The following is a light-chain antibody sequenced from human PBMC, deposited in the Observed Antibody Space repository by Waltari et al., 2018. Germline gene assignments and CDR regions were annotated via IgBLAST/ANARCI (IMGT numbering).Light chain of an antibody. CDR1: QSVTSSY. J-gene: IGKJ1*01. CDR2: GAS. CDR3: QQYGSSPWT. V-gene: IGKV3-20*01. Sequence: EIVLTHSPGTLSLSPGERATLSCRASQSVTSSYLAWYQQKPGQAPRLLMFGASSRATGTPDRFSGSGSGTDFTLTISRLEPEDFAVYYCQQYGSSPWTFGQGTKVEIK.